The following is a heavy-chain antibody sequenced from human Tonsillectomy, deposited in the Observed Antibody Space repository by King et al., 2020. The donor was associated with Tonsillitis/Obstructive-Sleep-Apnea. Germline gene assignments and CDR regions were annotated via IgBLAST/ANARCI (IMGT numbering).Heavy chain of an antibody. Sequence: VQLQQWGAGLLKPSETLSLTCAVYGGSFSGYYWSWIRQPPGKGLEWIGEINHSGSTNYNPSLKSRVTISVDTSKNQFSLKLSSVTAADTAVDYCAREWAHSEYWGQGTLGTGSS. CDR1: GGSFSGYY. V-gene: IGHV4-34*01. CDR3: AREWAHSEY. D-gene: IGHD2-15*01. J-gene: IGHJ4*02. CDR2: INHSGST.